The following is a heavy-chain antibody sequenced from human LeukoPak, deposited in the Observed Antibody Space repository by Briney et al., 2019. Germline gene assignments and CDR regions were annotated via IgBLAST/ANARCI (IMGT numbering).Heavy chain of an antibody. D-gene: IGHD4-17*01. Sequence: SVKVSCKASGGTFSSYAISWVRQAPGQGLEWMGGIIPIFGTANYAQKFQGRVTITTDESTSTAYMELSSLRSEDTAVYYCARDRGGLRGPNPFDYWGQGTLVTVSS. V-gene: IGHV1-69*05. J-gene: IGHJ4*02. CDR3: ARDRGGLRGPNPFDY. CDR1: GGTFSSYA. CDR2: IIPIFGTA.